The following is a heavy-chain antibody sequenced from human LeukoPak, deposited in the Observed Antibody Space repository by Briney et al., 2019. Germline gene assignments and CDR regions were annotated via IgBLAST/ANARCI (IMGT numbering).Heavy chain of an antibody. D-gene: IGHD3-10*01. CDR3: AKNVWFGELLPFDY. CDR2: ISYDGSNK. V-gene: IGHV3-30*18. Sequence: SGGSLRLSCAASGGTVSSYGIHWVRQAPGKGLEWVAVISYDGSNKYYADSVKGRFTISRDNSKNTVYLQMNSMRAEDTAVYYCAKNVWFGELLPFDYWGQGTLVTVSS. J-gene: IGHJ4*02. CDR1: GGTVSSYG.